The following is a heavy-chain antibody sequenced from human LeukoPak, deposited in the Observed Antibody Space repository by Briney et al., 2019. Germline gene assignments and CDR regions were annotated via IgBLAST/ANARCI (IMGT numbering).Heavy chain of an antibody. D-gene: IGHD5/OR15-5a*01. V-gene: IGHV3-74*01. CDR2: INTDGSST. CDR3: ARGDSVSCHH. J-gene: IGHJ1*01. CDR1: GFTFSSYW. Sequence: GGSLRLSCAASGFTFSSYWMHWVRQAPGKGLVWVSRINTDGSSTSYADSVKGRFTISRDNAKNTVYLQMDSLRAEDTAVYYCARGDSVSCHHWGQGTLVTVSS.